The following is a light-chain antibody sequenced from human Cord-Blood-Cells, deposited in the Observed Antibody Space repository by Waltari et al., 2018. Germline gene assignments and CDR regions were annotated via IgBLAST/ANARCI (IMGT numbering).Light chain of an antibody. CDR3: QHRFT. V-gene: IGKV1-5*03. CDR1: PSISSW. J-gene: IGKJ3*01. Sequence: DIQMTQSPSTLSASVGDRVTITCRASPSISSWLAWYQQKPGKAPKLLIYKASSLESGVPSRFSGSGSGTEFTLTISSLQPDDFATYYCQHRFTFGPGTKVDIK. CDR2: KAS.